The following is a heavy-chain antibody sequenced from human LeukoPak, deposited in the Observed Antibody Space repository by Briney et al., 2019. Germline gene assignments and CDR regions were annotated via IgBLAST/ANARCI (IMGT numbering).Heavy chain of an antibody. Sequence: ASETLSLTCTVSGGSISSYYWSWIRQPPGKGLEWIGYIYYSGSTNYNPSLKSRVTISVDTSKNQFSLKLSSVTAADTAVYYCARDNWNYGSSMDVWGQGTTVTVSS. D-gene: IGHD1-7*01. V-gene: IGHV4-59*01. CDR3: ARDNWNYGSSMDV. CDR1: GGSISSYY. J-gene: IGHJ6*02. CDR2: IYYSGST.